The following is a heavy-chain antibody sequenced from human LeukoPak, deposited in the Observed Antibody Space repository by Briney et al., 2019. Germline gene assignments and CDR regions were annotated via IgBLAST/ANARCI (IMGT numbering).Heavy chain of an antibody. CDR1: GFTFSSYS. J-gene: IGHJ4*02. CDR3: ARWGGYDFDY. CDR2: ISSSSSTI. Sequence: GSLRLSCAASGFTFSSYSMNWVRQAPGKGQEWVSYISSSSSTIYYADSVKGRFTISRDNAKNSLYLQMNSLRAEDTAVYYCARWGGYDFDYWGQGTLVTVSS. D-gene: IGHD5-12*01. V-gene: IGHV3-48*01.